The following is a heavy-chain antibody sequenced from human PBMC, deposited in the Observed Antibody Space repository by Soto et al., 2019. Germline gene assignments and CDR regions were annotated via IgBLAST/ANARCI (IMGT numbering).Heavy chain of an antibody. CDR2: FSWNSGNI. D-gene: IGHD3-16*01. CDR1: GCKRDDNA. CDR3: TKDRDPGETSDGGEYFDH. J-gene: IGHJ4*02. Sequence: SLRRSCAASGCKRDDNAMHWVRQAPGKGLEWVAGFSWNSGNIGYAVSVKGRFTISRDNAKNSLYLQMNSLRPDDSALYYCTKDRDPGETSDGGEYFDHWGQGTLVTVSS. V-gene: IGHV3-9*01.